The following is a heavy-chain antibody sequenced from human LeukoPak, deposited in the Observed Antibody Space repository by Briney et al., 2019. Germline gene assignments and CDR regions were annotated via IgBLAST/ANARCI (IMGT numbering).Heavy chain of an antibody. J-gene: IGHJ4*02. CDR3: ARAQSLTAAAGTFANS. V-gene: IGHV1-2*02. Sequence: ASVKVSCKASGYTFTGYFLHWVRRAPGQGFEWMGWINPNSGDTYYTQSFRGRVTMTRDTSISTAYMELSSLRSDDTAVYYCARAQSLTAAAGTFANSWGQGTLVTVSS. CDR2: INPNSGDT. D-gene: IGHD6-13*01. CDR1: GYTFTGYF.